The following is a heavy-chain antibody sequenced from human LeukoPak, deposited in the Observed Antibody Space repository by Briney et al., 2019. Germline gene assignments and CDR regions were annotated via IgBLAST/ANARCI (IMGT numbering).Heavy chain of an antibody. V-gene: IGHV1-69*06. CDR2: IIPIFGTA. CDR3: ARALLRYFDWLLYPYYYYGMDV. CDR1: GGTFSSYA. J-gene: IGHJ6*04. Sequence: SVKVSCKASGGTFSSYAISWVRQAPGQGLEWMGGIIPIFGTANYAQKFQGRVTITADKSTSTAYMELSSLRPEDTAVYYCARALLRYFDWLLYPYYYYGMDVWGKGTTVTVSS. D-gene: IGHD3-9*01.